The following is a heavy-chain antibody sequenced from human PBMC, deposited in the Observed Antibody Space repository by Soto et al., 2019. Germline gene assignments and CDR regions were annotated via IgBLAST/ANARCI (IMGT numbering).Heavy chain of an antibody. Sequence: GGSLRLSCAASGFTFSTYAMAWVRQAPGKGLEWVSGVSASGLNTDYADPVKGRFYISRDNSKNTLYLQMNSLRAEDTAVYYCAKGIMIVVAGAFDIWGQGTMVTVSS. CDR3: AKGIMIVVAGAFDI. D-gene: IGHD3-22*01. CDR2: VSASGLNT. V-gene: IGHV3-23*01. CDR1: GFTFSTYA. J-gene: IGHJ3*02.